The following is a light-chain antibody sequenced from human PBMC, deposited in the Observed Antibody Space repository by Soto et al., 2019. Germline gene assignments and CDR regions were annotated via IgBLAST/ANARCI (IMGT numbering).Light chain of an antibody. Sequence: QSVLTQPPSASGSPGQSVTISCTGTSSDVGGYNYVSWYQQHPGKAPKLMIYEVNKRPSGVPERFSGSKSGNTASLTVSGLQAEDEADYYCSSRTARSYVFGTGTKVPS. V-gene: IGLV2-8*01. CDR1: SSDVGGYNY. CDR3: SSRTARSYV. CDR2: EVN. J-gene: IGLJ1*01.